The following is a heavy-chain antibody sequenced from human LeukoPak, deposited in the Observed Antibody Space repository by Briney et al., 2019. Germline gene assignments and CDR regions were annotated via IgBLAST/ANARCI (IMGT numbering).Heavy chain of an antibody. D-gene: IGHD3-3*01. CDR1: GFTFDDYG. CDR3: ASGMRVLRFLEWLPIPFDY. J-gene: IGHJ4*02. Sequence: GGSLRLSCAASGFTFDDYGMSWVRQAPGKGLEWVSGISWNGGSTCYADSVKGRFTVSRDNSKNTLYLQMNSLRAEDTAVYYCASGMRVLRFLEWLPIPFDYWGQGTLVTVSS. V-gene: IGHV3-20*04. CDR2: ISWNGGST.